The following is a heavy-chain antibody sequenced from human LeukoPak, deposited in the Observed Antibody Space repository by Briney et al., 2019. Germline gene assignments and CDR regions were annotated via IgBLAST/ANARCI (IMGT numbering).Heavy chain of an antibody. J-gene: IGHJ4*02. Sequence: GASVKVSCKASGYTFTGYYMHWVRQAPGQGLEWMRRINLNSGGTNYAQKFQGRVTMTRDTSISTAYMELSRLRSDDTAVYYCARQYTSSSLVVSPYYWGQGTLVTVSS. CDR2: INLNSGGT. CDR3: ARQYTSSSLVVSPYY. D-gene: IGHD6-6*01. V-gene: IGHV1-2*06. CDR1: GYTFTGYY.